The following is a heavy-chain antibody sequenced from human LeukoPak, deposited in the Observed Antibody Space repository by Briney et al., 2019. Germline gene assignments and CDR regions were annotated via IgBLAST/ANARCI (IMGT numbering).Heavy chain of an antibody. CDR1: GFSSDDYA. J-gene: IGHJ4*02. CDR3: AKGESYGREFIDY. CDR2: IIWNGGSI. D-gene: IGHD3-16*01. V-gene: IGHV3-9*02. Sequence: QSGGSLRLSCVPSGFSSDDYAMHGVRHAPEKSLECVSGIIWNGGSIGYADSVKGRFTISRDNAKKSLYLKMNTPRAEDTALYNCAKGESYGREFIDYWGQGTLVTVSS.